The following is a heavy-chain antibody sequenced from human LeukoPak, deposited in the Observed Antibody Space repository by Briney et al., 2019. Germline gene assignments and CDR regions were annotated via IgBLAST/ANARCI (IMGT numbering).Heavy chain of an antibody. Sequence: GGSLRLSCAASGFTFSSYSMTWVRPAPGKGLEWVSSISSSSSYIYYADSVKGRFTISRDNAKNSLYLQMNSLRAEDTAVYYCARDLKIRGRVDWGQGTLVTVSS. CDR2: ISSSSSYI. CDR1: GFTFSSYS. V-gene: IGHV3-21*01. J-gene: IGHJ4*02. D-gene: IGHD3-10*01. CDR3: ARDLKIRGRVD.